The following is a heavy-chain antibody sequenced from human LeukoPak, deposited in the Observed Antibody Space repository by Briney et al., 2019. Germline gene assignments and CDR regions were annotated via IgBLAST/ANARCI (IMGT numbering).Heavy chain of an antibody. CDR1: GYTFSSYG. V-gene: IGHV1-18*01. J-gene: IGHJ4*02. Sequence: ASVKVSCKASGYTFSSYGISWVRQAPGQGLEWMGWISAYSGNTIYAQKLQGRVTMTTDTSTSTAYMELRSLGFDDTAVYYCARDSVVGASTFDYWGQGTLVTASS. CDR2: ISAYSGNT. CDR3: ARDSVVGASTFDY. D-gene: IGHD1-26*01.